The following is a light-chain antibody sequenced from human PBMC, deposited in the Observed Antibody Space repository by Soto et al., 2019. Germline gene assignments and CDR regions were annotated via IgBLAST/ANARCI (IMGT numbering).Light chain of an antibody. CDR3: QQYNNWYT. V-gene: IGKV3-15*01. CDR1: QSVNNN. J-gene: IGKJ2*01. Sequence: EIVMTQSPATLSVSPGERATLSCRASQSVNNNLAWYQQKPGQAPRLLIYGASTRATGIPASFSGSVSGTEFTLTISSLQSEDFAVYYCQQYNNWYTFGQGTKLEIK. CDR2: GAS.